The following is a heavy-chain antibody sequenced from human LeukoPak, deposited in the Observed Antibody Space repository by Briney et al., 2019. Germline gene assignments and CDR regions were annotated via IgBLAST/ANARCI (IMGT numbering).Heavy chain of an antibody. Sequence: SETLSLTCAVYGGSFSGYYWSWIRQPPGKGLEWIGEINHSGSTNYNPSLKSRVTISVDTSKNQFSLKLSSVTAADTAVYYCARGVRDIVVVPAARKIDYWGQGTLVTVS. J-gene: IGHJ4*02. CDR2: INHSGST. D-gene: IGHD2-2*01. CDR3: ARGVRDIVVVPAARKIDY. CDR1: GGSFSGYY. V-gene: IGHV4-34*01.